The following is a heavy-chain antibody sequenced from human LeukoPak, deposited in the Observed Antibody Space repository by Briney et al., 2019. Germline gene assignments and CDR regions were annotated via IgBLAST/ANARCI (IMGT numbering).Heavy chain of an antibody. J-gene: IGHJ4*02. Sequence: GGSLRLSCAASGFTFSSYAMSWVRQAPGKGLEWVSSISSSSSYIYYADSVKGRFTISRDNAKNSLYLQMNSLRAEDTAVYYCARVSSSWYGIDYWGQGTLVTVSS. CDR3: ARVSSSWYGIDY. CDR1: GFTFSSYA. D-gene: IGHD6-13*01. V-gene: IGHV3-21*01. CDR2: ISSSSSYI.